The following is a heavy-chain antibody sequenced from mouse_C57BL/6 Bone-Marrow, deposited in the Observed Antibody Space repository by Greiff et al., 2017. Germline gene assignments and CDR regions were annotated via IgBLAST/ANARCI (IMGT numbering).Heavy chain of an antibody. CDR2: IDPSDSET. CDR3: ARSGLYYGNLYYFDY. CDR1: GYTFTSYW. Sequence: QVQLQQPGAELVRPGSSVKLSCKASGYTFTSYWMHWVKQRPIQGLEWIGNIDPSDSETHYNQKFKDKATLTVDKSSSTDYMQLSSLTSEDSAVYYCARSGLYYGNLYYFDYWGQGTTLTVSS. D-gene: IGHD2-1*01. J-gene: IGHJ2*01. V-gene: IGHV1-52*01.